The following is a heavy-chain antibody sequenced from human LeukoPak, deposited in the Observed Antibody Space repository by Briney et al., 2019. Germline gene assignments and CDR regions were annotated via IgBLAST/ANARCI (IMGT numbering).Heavy chain of an antibody. V-gene: IGHV4-31*03. CDR1: GGSISSGGYY. Sequence: SETLFLTCTVSGGSISSGGYYWSWIRQHPGKGLEWIGYIYYSGSTYYNPSLKSRVTISVDTSKNQFSLKLSSVTAADTAVYYCARGIAARSYYYYMDVWGKGTTVTVSS. D-gene: IGHD6-6*01. J-gene: IGHJ6*03. CDR3: ARGIAARSYYYYMDV. CDR2: IYYSGST.